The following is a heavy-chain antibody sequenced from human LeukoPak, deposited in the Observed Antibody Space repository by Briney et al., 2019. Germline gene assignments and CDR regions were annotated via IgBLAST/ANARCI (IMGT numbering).Heavy chain of an antibody. D-gene: IGHD1-26*01. J-gene: IGHJ4*02. CDR3: ARQGSGTSYYYYTFPY. CDR2: INHSGNT. CDR1: GGSLSGYY. Sequence: SETLSFTCAVYGGSLSGYYWSWIRQPPGKGLEWIGEINHSGNTNYNPSLKSRVTMSVDTSKNHFYLKLSSVTAADTAVYYCARQGSGTSYYYYTFPYWGQGTLVTVSS. V-gene: IGHV4-34*01.